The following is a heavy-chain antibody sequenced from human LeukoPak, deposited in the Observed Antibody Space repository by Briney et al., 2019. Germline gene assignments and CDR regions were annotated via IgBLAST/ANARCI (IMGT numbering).Heavy chain of an antibody. V-gene: IGHV3-21*01. D-gene: IGHD3-10*01. Sequence: GGSLRLSCAASGFTFSSYSLNWVRQAPGKGLAWVSSISSSSTYIYYADSVKGRFPISRDNAKTSLYLQMNSLRAEDTVVYYCASSSRGALDYWGQGTLVTVSS. J-gene: IGHJ4*02. CDR3: ASSSRGALDY. CDR1: GFTFSSYS. CDR2: ISSSSTYI.